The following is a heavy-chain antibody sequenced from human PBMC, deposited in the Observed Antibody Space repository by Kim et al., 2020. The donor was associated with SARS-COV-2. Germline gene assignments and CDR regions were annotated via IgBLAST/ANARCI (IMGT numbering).Heavy chain of an antibody. J-gene: IGHJ4*02. Sequence: GGSLRLSCAASGFTFGDYAMHWVRQAPGKGLEWVSGISWNSGSIGYADSVKGRFTISRDNAKNSLYLQMNSLRAEDTALYYCAKASPAPIAVAVIDYWGQGTLVTVSS. CDR3: AKASPAPIAVAVIDY. V-gene: IGHV3-9*01. CDR1: GFTFGDYA. CDR2: ISWNSGSI. D-gene: IGHD6-19*01.